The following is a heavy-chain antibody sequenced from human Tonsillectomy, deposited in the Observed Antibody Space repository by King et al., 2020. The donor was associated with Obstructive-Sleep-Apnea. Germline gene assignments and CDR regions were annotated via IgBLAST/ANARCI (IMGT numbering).Heavy chain of an antibody. J-gene: IGHJ3*02. D-gene: IGHD3-10*01. CDR2: IRYDGSNK. Sequence: GQLVEAGGGEVQPGGSLRLSCGVAGFTFSLSDMHWVRQDPGKGLEWVAFIRYDGSNKYYADSVKGRFIISRDNSKNTLYPQMNSRRPEDTAVYYCAPLLEDDTGSGLDAFDIWGQGTMVTVSS. CDR1: GFTFSLSD. CDR3: APLLEDDTGSGLDAFDI. V-gene: IGHV3-30*02.